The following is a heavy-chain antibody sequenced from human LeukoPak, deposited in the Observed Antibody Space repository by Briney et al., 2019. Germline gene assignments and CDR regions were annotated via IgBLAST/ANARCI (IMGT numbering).Heavy chain of an antibody. D-gene: IGHD6-19*01. V-gene: IGHV4-59*01. CDR2: NRYSGRT. CDR3: ARLPDVSGWPFDY. J-gene: IGHJ4*02. CDR1: DDSISRDF. Sequence: PSETLSLTCTASDDSISRDFWTWIRQPPGKGLEWIGYNRYSGRTEYNPSLKSRVTISIQTSKNQFSLKLTSVTAADTAIYYCARLPDVSGWPFDYWGQGILVTVSS.